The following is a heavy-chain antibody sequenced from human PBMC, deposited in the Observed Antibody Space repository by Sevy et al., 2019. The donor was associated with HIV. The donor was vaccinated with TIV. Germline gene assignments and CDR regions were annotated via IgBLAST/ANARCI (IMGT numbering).Heavy chain of an antibody. J-gene: IGHJ6*02. CDR1: GFIFSDFY. D-gene: IGHD2-2*01. Sequence: GGSLRLSCAASGFIFSDFYMSWVRQAPGKGLEWISYISSRGTTIYYADSVKGRFTSSRDNAKNSLYLQMNSLTAEDTAVYYCARDHVVVEPLANYGMDVWGQGTTVIVSS. CDR3: ARDHVVVEPLANYGMDV. CDR2: ISSRGTTI. V-gene: IGHV3-11*01.